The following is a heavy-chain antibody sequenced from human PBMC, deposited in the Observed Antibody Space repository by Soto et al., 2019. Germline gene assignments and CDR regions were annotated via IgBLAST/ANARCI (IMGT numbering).Heavy chain of an antibody. V-gene: IGHV4-34*01. CDR1: GGSFSGYY. D-gene: IGHD3-22*01. Sequence: SETLSLTCAVYGGSFSGYYWSWIRQPPGKGLEWIGEINNSGSTNYNPSLKSRVTISVDTSKNQFSLKMNSVTAADTAVYYCASEGYYYDSSGYDAFDIWGQGTMVTVSS. J-gene: IGHJ3*02. CDR2: INNSGST. CDR3: ASEGYYYDSSGYDAFDI.